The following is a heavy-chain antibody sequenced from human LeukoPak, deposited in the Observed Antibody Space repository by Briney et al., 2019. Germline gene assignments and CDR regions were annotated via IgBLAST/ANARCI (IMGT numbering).Heavy chain of an antibody. V-gene: IGHV1-24*01. CDR3: ATEVSPYCDFWSGYYMDV. CDR1: GYTLTELS. Sequence: ASVKVSCKVSGYTLTELSMHWVRQAPGKGLEWMGGFDPEDGETIYAQKFQGRVTMTEDTSTDTAYMELSSLRSEDTAVYYCATEVSPYCDFWSGYYMDVWGKGTTVTVSS. D-gene: IGHD3-3*01. J-gene: IGHJ6*03. CDR2: FDPEDGET.